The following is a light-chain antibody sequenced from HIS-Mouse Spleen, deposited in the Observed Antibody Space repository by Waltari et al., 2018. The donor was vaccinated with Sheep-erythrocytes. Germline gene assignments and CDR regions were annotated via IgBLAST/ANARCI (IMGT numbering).Light chain of an antibody. CDR1: QSVSSY. CDR3: QQRSNWYT. J-gene: IGKJ2*01. V-gene: IGKV3-11*01. Sequence: EIVLTQSPATLSLSPGERATLSCRASQSVSSYLACYQQKPGQAPRLLIHDASNRATGIPARFSGSGSGTDFTLTISSLEPEDFAVYYCQQRSNWYTFGQGTKLEIK. CDR2: DAS.